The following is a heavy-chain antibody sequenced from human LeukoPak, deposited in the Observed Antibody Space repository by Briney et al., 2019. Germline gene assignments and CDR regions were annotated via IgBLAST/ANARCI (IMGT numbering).Heavy chain of an antibody. Sequence: ASVKVSCKASGYTFTGYYMHWVRQAPGQGLEWMGWINLNSGGTNYAQKFQGRVTMTRDTSISTAYMELSRLRSDDTAVYYCARDMASGGAFDIWGQGTMVTVSS. J-gene: IGHJ3*02. CDR2: INLNSGGT. CDR3: ARDMASGGAFDI. D-gene: IGHD5-24*01. CDR1: GYTFTGYY. V-gene: IGHV1-2*02.